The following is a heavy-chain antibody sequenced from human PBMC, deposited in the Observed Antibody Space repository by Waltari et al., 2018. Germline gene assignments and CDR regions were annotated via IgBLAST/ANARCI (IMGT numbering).Heavy chain of an antibody. Sequence: QVQLQESGPDLVKPSETLSLTCPVSGGSISSHYCSWSRQPPGKGLEWIGYIYYSGSTNYTPSLKRRVTISVDTSKNQFSLKLSSVTAADTAVYYCARAKSWNEAGMDVWGQGTTVTVSS. CDR2: IYYSGST. V-gene: IGHV4-59*11. CDR1: GGSISSHY. D-gene: IGHD1-1*01. J-gene: IGHJ6*02. CDR3: ARAKSWNEAGMDV.